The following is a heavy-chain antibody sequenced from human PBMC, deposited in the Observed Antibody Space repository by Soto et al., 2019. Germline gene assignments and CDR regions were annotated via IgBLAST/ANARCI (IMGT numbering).Heavy chain of an antibody. Sequence: GGSLRLSCVVSGFPFSVYAMSWVRQAPGKGLEWVAGINGGGGNTYYADSVRGRFTISRDNSKNTLFLQMNTLGVDDTALYYCTKDRYCDYNLGPHFHCGMDVWGHGTTVTVSS. CDR3: TKDRYCDYNLGPHFHCGMDV. CDR1: GFPFSVYA. D-gene: IGHD5-12*01. V-gene: IGHV3-23*01. J-gene: IGHJ6*02. CDR2: INGGGGNT.